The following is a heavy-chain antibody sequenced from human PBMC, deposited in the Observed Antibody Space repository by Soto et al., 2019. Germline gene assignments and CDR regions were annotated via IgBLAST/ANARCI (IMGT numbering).Heavy chain of an antibody. CDR3: ARDGEGF. Sequence: DVQLVESGGGLVQPGGSLRLSCAASGFTFSSHWIHWVRRVPGRGLVWVARINTDGSETTYVDSVKGRFTVSRDNAKNTLYLQMNSLRVEDTAVDYCARDGEGFWGQGTLVTVSS. J-gene: IGHJ4*02. CDR2: INTDGSET. V-gene: IGHV3-74*01. CDR1: GFTFSSHW. D-gene: IGHD2-21*01.